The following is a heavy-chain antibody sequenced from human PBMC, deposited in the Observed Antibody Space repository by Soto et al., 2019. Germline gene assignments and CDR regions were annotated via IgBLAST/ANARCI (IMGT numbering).Heavy chain of an antibody. Sequence: EVQLVESGGGLIQPGGSLRLSCAASGFTVSSNYMSWVRQAPGKGLEWVSVIYSGGSTYYADSVKGRFTISRDNSKNTLYLQMNSLRAEDTAVYYCAREFGYSSGWGHYYYYGMDVWGQGTTVTVSS. CDR1: GFTVSSNY. J-gene: IGHJ6*02. V-gene: IGHV3-53*01. D-gene: IGHD6-19*01. CDR3: AREFGYSSGWGHYYYYGMDV. CDR2: IYSGGST.